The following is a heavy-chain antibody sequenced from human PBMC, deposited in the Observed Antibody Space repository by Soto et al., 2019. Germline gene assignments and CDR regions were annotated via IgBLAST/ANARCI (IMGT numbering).Heavy chain of an antibody. CDR1: GFTFSSCG. Sequence: PGGSLRLSCAASGFTFSSCGMHWVRQAPGKGLEWVAVISNDGSNKYYADSVKGRFTISRDNSKNTLYLQMNSLRAEDTAVYYCANEWVYDRSGWSFDYWGQATLVTVSS. CDR3: ANEWVYDRSGWSFDY. V-gene: IGHV3-30*18. J-gene: IGHJ4*02. D-gene: IGHD3-22*01. CDR2: ISNDGSNK.